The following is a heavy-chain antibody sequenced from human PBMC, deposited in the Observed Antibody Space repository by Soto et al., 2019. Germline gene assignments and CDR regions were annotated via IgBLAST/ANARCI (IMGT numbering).Heavy chain of an antibody. CDR2: IYHSGST. V-gene: IGHV4-30-2*01. CDR3: ARVMGSTLLEGLLEGDGNWFDP. J-gene: IGHJ5*02. D-gene: IGHD3-3*01. CDR1: GGSISSGGYS. Sequence: SETLSLTCAVSGGSISSGGYSWSWIRQPPGKGLEWIGYIYHSGSTYYNPSPKSRVTISVDRSKNQFSLKLSSVTAADTAVYYCARVMGSTLLEGLLEGDGNWFDPWGQGTLVTVSS.